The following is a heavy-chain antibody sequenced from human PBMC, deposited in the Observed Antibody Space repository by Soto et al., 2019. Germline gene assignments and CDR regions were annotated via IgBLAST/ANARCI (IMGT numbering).Heavy chain of an antibody. CDR2: VNAGNGNT. CDR3: ALGLAALLGWFEA. V-gene: IGHV1-3*01. CDR1: GFTFRSYA. D-gene: IGHD3-9*01. Sequence: QVQLVQSAADVKKPGASGRVSCEANGFTFRSYAVHWLRQAPGQRFGWRGWVNAGNGNTKYSQKFQGRLSLTRDTSASASYMELHSLTSEDTSVYYCALGLAALLGWFEAWGQGTLISVSS. J-gene: IGHJ5*02.